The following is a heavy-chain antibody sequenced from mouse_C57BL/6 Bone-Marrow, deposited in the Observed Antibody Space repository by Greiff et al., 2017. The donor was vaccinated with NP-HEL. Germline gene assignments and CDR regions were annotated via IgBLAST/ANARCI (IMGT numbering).Heavy chain of an antibody. V-gene: IGHV1-66*01. CDR2: IYPGSGNT. J-gene: IGHJ4*01. CDR1: GYSFTSYY. Sequence: QVQLQQSGPELVKPGASVKISCKASGYSFTSYYIHWVKQRPGQGLEWIGWIYPGSGNTKYNEKFKGKATLTADTSSSTAYMQLSSLTSEDSAVYYCARGDYFNAMDYWGQGTSVTVSS. D-gene: IGHD2-13*01. CDR3: ARGDYFNAMDY.